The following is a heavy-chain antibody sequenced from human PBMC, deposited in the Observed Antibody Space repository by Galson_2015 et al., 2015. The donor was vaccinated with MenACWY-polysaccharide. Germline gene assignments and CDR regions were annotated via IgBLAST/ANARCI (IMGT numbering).Heavy chain of an antibody. CDR1: GFSFRDYY. CDR2: ISGTSSTI. D-gene: IGHD3-3*01. V-gene: IGHV3-11*01. Sequence: SLRLSCAASGFSFRDYYMSWVRQAPGKGLEWVSYISGTSSTIHYSESVEGQFTISRDNAKNSLFLEMNSLRVEDTAVYFCARFYEFWSGYYVDYWGQGSLVTVSS. CDR3: ARFYEFWSGYYVDY. J-gene: IGHJ4*02.